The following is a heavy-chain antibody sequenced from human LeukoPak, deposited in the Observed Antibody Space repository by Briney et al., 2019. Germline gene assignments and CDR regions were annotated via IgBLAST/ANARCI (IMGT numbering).Heavy chain of an antibody. CDR2: INPNSGGT. D-gene: IGHD3-22*01. CDR3: ARGSGSYYYDSSGYCDY. J-gene: IGHJ4*02. V-gene: IGHV1-2*02. CDR1: GYTFTGYY. Sequence: PWASVKVSCKASGYTFTGYYMHWVRQAPGQGLEWMGWINPNSGGTNYAQKFQGRVTMTRDTSISTAYMELSRLRSDDTAVYYCARGSGSYYYDSSGYCDYWGQGTLVTVSS.